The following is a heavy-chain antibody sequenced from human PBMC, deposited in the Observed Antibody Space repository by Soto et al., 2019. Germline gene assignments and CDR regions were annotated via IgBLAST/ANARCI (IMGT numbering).Heavy chain of an antibody. CDR1: GGTFSSYA. J-gene: IGHJ6*02. Sequence: RASVKVSCKASGGTFSSYAISWVRQAPGQGLEWMGGIIPIFGTANYAQKFQGRVTITADESTSTAYMELSSLRSEDTAVYYCARGPLDEPIQLWSNYYYYGMDVWGQGTTVTVSS. D-gene: IGHD5-18*01. V-gene: IGHV1-69*13. CDR2: IIPIFGTA. CDR3: ARGPLDEPIQLWSNYYYYGMDV.